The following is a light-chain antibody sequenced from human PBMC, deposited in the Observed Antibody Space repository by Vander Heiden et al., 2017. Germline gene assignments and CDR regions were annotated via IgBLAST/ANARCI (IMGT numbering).Light chain of an antibody. CDR2: DVS. CDR3: TSYTSRTTWV. CDR1: SSDVGGYNY. Sequence: QSALTQPASVSGSPGQSITISCTGTSSDVGGYNYVSWYQQHPGKAPKVMIYDVSNRPSGVSNRFSGSKSGNTASLTISGLQAEDEADYYCTSYTSRTTWVFGGGIKLTVL. V-gene: IGLV2-14*03. J-gene: IGLJ2*01.